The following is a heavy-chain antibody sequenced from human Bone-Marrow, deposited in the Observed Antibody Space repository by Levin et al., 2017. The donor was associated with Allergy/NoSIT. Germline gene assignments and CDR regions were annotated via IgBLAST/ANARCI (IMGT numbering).Heavy chain of an antibody. V-gene: IGHV3-7*01. CDR3: AKRRDTEMGYYYYGMDV. CDR1: GFTFSSYW. CDR2: IKQDGSDK. Sequence: GESLKISCAASGFTFSSYWMGWVRQAPGKGLEWVANIKQDGSDKYYVDSVKGRFTISRDNAKNSLYLQMNSLRGEDTAVYYCAKRRDTEMGYYYYGMDVWGQGTTVTVSS. D-gene: IGHD5-18*01. J-gene: IGHJ6*02.